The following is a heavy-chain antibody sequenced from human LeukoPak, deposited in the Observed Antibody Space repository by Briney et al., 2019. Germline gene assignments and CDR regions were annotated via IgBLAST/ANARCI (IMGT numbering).Heavy chain of an antibody. D-gene: IGHD3-10*01. CDR1: GGTFSSYA. Sequence: ASVKVSCKASGGTFSSYAISWVRQAPGQGLEWMGWISAYNGNTNYAQKLQGRVTMTTDTSTSTAYMELRSLRSDDTAVYYCARVAMVRGPIRGAFDIWGQGTMVTVSS. CDR2: ISAYNGNT. CDR3: ARVAMVRGPIRGAFDI. V-gene: IGHV1-18*01. J-gene: IGHJ3*02.